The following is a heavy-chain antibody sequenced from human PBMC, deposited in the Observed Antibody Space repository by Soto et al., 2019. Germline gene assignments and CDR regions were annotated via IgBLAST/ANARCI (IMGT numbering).Heavy chain of an antibody. CDR3: ARARAIWFGESRDFDY. D-gene: IGHD3-10*01. CDR1: GYTFTSYD. J-gene: IGHJ4*02. V-gene: IGHV1-8*01. CDR2: MNRNSGNT. Sequence: QVQLVQSGAEVKKPGASVKVSCKASGYTFTSYDINWVRQATGQGLEWMGWMNRNSGNTGYAQKFQGRVTMTRNTSISTAYMELSSLRSEDTAVYYCARARAIWFGESRDFDYWGQGTLVTVSS.